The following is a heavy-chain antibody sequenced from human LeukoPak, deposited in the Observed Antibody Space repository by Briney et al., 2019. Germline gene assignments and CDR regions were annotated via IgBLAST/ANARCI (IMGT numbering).Heavy chain of an antibody. CDR3: ARLREHIVVVTAILDGAFDI. J-gene: IGHJ3*02. Sequence: ASVKVSCKASGYTFTSYYMHWVRQAPGQGLEWMGIINPSGGSTSYAQKFQGRVTMARDTSTSTVYMELSSLRSEDTAVYYCARLREHIVVVTAILDGAFDIWSQGTMVTVSS. V-gene: IGHV1-46*01. D-gene: IGHD2-21*02. CDR1: GYTFTSYY. CDR2: INPSGGST.